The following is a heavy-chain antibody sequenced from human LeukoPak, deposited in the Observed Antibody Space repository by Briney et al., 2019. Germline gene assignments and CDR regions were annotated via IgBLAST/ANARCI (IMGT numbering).Heavy chain of an antibody. D-gene: IGHD5-24*01. Sequence: SETLSLTCTVSGGSISSSSYYWGWIRQPPGTGLEWIGSIYYSGSTYYNPSLKSRVTISVDTSKNQFSLKLSSVTAADTAVYYCARDPLEDGYNGLPGDWGQGTLVTVSS. J-gene: IGHJ4*02. V-gene: IGHV4-39*07. CDR1: GGSISSSSYY. CDR3: ARDPLEDGYNGLPGD. CDR2: IYYSGST.